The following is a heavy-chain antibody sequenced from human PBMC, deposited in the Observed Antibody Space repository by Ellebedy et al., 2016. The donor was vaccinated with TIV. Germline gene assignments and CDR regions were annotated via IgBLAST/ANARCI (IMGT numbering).Heavy chain of an antibody. D-gene: IGHD3-10*01. CDR1: GFSFNSYW. CDR2: INQGGSVK. V-gene: IGHV3-7*01. CDR3: ATDGSYGDYRSPAHAFVF. Sequence: GGSLRLSCAASGFSFNSYWMSWVRQAPGKGLEWVANINQGGSVKYYVDSVRGRFTISRDNAKNSLYLQMNSPGAGDTAVYYCATDGSYGDYRSPAHAFVFWGQGTMVSVAS. J-gene: IGHJ3*01.